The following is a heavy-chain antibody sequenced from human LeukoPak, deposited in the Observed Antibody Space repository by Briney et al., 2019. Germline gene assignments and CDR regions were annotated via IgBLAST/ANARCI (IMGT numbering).Heavy chain of an antibody. V-gene: IGHV4-39*01. Sequence: SETLSLTCTVSGGSISSSSYYWGWIRQPPGKGLEWIGSIYYSGSTYYNPSLKSRVTISVDTSKNQFSLKLSSVTAADTAVYYCARQAITFGGVIVNFDYWGQGTLATVSS. CDR3: ARQAITFGGVIVNFDY. CDR2: IYYSGST. CDR1: GGSISSSSYY. D-gene: IGHD3-16*02. J-gene: IGHJ4*02.